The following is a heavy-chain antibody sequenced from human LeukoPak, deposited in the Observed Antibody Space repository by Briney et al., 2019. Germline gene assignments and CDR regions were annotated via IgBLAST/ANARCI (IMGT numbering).Heavy chain of an antibody. CDR3: ARVSVGATMLAYFDY. J-gene: IGHJ4*02. CDR2: INPNSGGT. CDR1: GGTFSSYA. V-gene: IGHV1-2*02. D-gene: IGHD1-26*01. Sequence: ASAKVSCKASGGTFSSYAISWVRQAPGQGLEWMGWINPNSGGTNYAQKFQGRVTMTRDTSISTAYMELSSLRSEDTAVYYCARVSVGATMLAYFDYWGQGTLVTVSS.